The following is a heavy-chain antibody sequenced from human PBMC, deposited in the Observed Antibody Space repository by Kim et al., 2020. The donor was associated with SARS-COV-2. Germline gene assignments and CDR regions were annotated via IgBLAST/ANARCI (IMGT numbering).Heavy chain of an antibody. V-gene: IGHV4-31*03. CDR1: GGSISSGGYY. CDR3: ARGYCGGDCYDWFDP. CDR2: IYYSGST. Sequence: SETLSLTCTVSGGSISSGGYYWSWIRQLPGKGLEWIEHIYYSGSTYYNPSLKSRVTISVDTSKNQFSLKLSSVTAADTAVYYCARGYCGGDCYDWFDPWGQGTLVTVSS. J-gene: IGHJ5*02. D-gene: IGHD2-21*02.